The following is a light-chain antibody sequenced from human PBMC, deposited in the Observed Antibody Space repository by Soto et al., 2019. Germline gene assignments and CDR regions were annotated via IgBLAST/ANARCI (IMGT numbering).Light chain of an antibody. V-gene: IGKV3-20*01. Sequence: EIVLTQSPGTLSLSPGERATLSCRASQSVSSSYVAWYQQKPGQAPRLLIYGASSMATGIPDRFSGSVSGTDFTLSISRLEPEDFAVYYCQQYDSSLYTFGQGTKLAIK. CDR1: QSVSSSY. J-gene: IGKJ2*01. CDR3: QQYDSSLYT. CDR2: GAS.